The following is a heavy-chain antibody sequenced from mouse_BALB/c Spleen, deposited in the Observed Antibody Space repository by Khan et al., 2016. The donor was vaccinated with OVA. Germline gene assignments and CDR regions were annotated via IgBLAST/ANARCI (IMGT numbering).Heavy chain of an antibody. CDR2: IFPNTGGT. CDR1: GYTFTDYN. V-gene: IGHV1S29*02. CDR3: ARSGYGSFAY. J-gene: IGHJ3*01. D-gene: IGHD1-2*01. Sequence: EVQLQESGPELVKPGASVKISCKASGYTFTDYNMDWVKQSQGESLEWIGYIFPNTGGTGYNEKFKTKATLTVDSSSSTAYMELRSLTSEDSAVYYWARSGYGSFAYWGQGTLVTVSA.